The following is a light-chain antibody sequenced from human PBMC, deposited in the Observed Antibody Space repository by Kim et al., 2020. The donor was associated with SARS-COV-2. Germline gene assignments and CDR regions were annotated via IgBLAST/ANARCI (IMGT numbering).Light chain of an antibody. CDR1: QSVSSNY. J-gene: IGKJ1*01. Sequence: APGERATLSCRASQSVSSNYLAWYQQKPGQAPRLLIYGASSRATGIPDRFSGSGSGTDFTLTITRLEPEGFAVYYCQQYSSSPATFGQGTKVDIK. CDR3: QQYSSSPAT. V-gene: IGKV3-20*01. CDR2: GAS.